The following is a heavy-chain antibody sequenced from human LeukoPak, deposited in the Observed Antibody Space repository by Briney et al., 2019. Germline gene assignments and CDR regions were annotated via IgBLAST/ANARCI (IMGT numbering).Heavy chain of an antibody. CDR2: ISWDGGSP. CDR3: AKDKWRYDFWSALSG. D-gene: IGHD3-3*01. V-gene: IGHV3-43*01. J-gene: IGHJ4*02. Sequence: GGSLRLSCADSGFTFDDYTMHWVRQAPWKGLEWVSLISWDGGSPYYADSVKGRFTISRDNSKNSLYLQMNSLRTEDTALYYCAKDKWRYDFWSALSGWGQGTLVTVSS. CDR1: GFTFDDYT.